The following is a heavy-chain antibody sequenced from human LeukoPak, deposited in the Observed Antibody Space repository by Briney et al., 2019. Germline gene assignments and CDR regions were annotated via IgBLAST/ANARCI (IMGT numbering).Heavy chain of an antibody. CDR1: GFTFSVYG. J-gene: IGHJ4*02. CDR2: IWNDGSNK. D-gene: IGHD3-3*01. CDR3: AKVRVYYDFWSGLDY. Sequence: GGSLRLSCAASGFTFSVYGMHWVRQAPGKGLEWVAVIWNDGSNKYYADSVKGRFTISRDNSKNTLYLQMNSLRAEDTAVHYCAKVRVYYDFWSGLDYWGQGTLVTVSS. V-gene: IGHV3-33*06.